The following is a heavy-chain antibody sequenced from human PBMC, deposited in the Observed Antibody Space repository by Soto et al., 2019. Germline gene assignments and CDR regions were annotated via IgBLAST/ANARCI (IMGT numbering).Heavy chain of an antibody. D-gene: IGHD4-4*01. CDR2: ISYDGST. CDR1: GFTFSSYA. J-gene: IGHJ4*02. Sequence: PGGSLRLSCAASGFTFSSYAMHCVRQAPGKGLEWVAVISYDGSTYYADSVKGRFTISRDNSKNTLYLQMNSLRAEDTAVYYCAKDLIDYSNSYFDYWGQGTLVTVSS. CDR3: AKDLIDYSNSYFDY. V-gene: IGHV3-30-3*01.